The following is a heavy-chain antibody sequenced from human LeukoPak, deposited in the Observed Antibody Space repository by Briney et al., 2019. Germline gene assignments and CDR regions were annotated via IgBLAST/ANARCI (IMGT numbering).Heavy chain of an antibody. V-gene: IGHV4-31*03. CDR2: IYHTGTT. D-gene: IGHD1-1*01. J-gene: IGHJ3*01. CDR1: GDSVTNDGYY. Sequence: SQTLSLTCSVSGDSVTNDGYYWTWIRQLPGKGLQFIGYIYHTGTTYYNPSLESRLSISVDTSKNQFSLKLTSVTVADTALYYCASTRVSFTTSGGAFDVWGQGTTVTVSS. CDR3: ASTRVSFTTSGGAFDV.